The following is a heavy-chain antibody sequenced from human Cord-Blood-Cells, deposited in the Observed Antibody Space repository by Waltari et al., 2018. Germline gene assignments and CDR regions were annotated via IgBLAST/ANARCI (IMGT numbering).Heavy chain of an antibody. CDR3: ARGRRDIVVVPAAIWFDP. V-gene: IGHV4-34*01. J-gene: IGHJ5*02. CDR2: INHSGST. Sequence: WSWIRQPPGKGLEWIGEINHSGSTNYNPSLKSRVTISVDTSKNQFSLKLSSVTAADTAVYYCARGRRDIVVVPAAIWFDPWGQGTLVTVSS. D-gene: IGHD2-2*01.